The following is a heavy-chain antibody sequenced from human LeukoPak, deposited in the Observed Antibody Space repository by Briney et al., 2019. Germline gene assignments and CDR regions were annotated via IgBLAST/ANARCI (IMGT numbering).Heavy chain of an antibody. CDR3: AGGSIGVSGTRNSLDY. CDR2: INSDGSNT. J-gene: IGHJ4*02. V-gene: IGHV3-74*03. CDR1: GFTSSSHW. D-gene: IGHD6-19*01. Sequence: GGSLRLSCAASGFTSSSHWMHWVRQAPGKGLMWVSRINSDGSNTKYAESVKGRFTISRDNAKNTLHLQMNSLRAEDTAVYYCAGGSIGVSGTRNSLDYWGQGILVTVSS.